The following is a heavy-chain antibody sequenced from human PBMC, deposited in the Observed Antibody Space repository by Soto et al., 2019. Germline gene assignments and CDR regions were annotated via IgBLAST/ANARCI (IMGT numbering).Heavy chain of an antibody. V-gene: IGHV1-2*02. CDR2: INPNSGAT. CDR3: ARCGATILAPLP. J-gene: IGHJ5*02. D-gene: IGHD5-12*01. Sequence: GSVKACCKASGYPLSGYFIHLVRQAPGQGLKWMGWINPNSGATKYAQKFQGRVTMTRETSISTAYMELTLLKSDHTAIYCCARCGATILAPLPWGGGTMFTCSS. CDR1: GYPLSGYF.